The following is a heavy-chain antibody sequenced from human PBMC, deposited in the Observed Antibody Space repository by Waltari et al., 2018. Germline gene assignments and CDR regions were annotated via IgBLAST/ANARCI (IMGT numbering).Heavy chain of an antibody. CDR3: ATYIGASVGTAAFDV. J-gene: IGHJ3*01. CDR2: VSYSCTT. V-gene: IGHV4-39*01. Sequence: QLQLQESGPRLVRPSETLSLICRVSGVSITSNRNYWAWIRQSPGQGMEWIGTVSYSCTTYITPSLKSRFSVSRDTSKNHVSLILVSLTAADMAVYYCATYIGASVGTAAFDVWGQGTMVTVSS. D-gene: IGHD5-12*01. CDR1: GVSITSNRNY.